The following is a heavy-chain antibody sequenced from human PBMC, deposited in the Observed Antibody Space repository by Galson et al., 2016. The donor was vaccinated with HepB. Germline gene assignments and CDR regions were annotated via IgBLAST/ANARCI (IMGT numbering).Heavy chain of an antibody. D-gene: IGHD1-1*01. CDR3: ARSTPRYPIDY. CDR1: GNTFTYYA. CDR2: INVGNHDT. J-gene: IGHJ4*02. Sequence: SVKVSCKASGNTFTYYAVHWVRQAPGQRLEWVGWINVGNHDTQYSQKFQGRVTISRDTSATTVYMELRSLRSDDTGLYDCARSTPRYPIDYWGQGTLVTVSS. V-gene: IGHV1-3*01.